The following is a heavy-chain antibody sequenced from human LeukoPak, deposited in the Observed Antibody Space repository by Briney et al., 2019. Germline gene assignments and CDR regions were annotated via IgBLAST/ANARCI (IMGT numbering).Heavy chain of an antibody. V-gene: IGHV3-74*01. CDR2: ISSDGRTT. CDR3: LGYYSGSPN. Sequence: GGSLRLSCAASGFTFSYNWMHWVRQAPGKGLVWVSRISSDGRTTHYADSVKGRFTISRDSSKNTLFLQMNDLRAEDTAVYYCLGYYSGSPNWGQGTLVTVSS. D-gene: IGHD3-10*01. CDR1: GFTFSYNW. J-gene: IGHJ4*02.